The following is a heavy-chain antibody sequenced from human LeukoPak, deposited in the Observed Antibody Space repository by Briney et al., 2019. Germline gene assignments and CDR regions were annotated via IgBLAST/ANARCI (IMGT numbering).Heavy chain of an antibody. D-gene: IGHD6-13*01. Sequence: SETLSLTCAVYGGSFSGYYWSWIRQPPGKGLEWIGEINHSGSTNYNPSPKSRVTISVDTSKNQFSLKLSSVTAADTAVYYCARGSGCSSSWDYFDYWGQGTLVTVSS. CDR3: ARGSGCSSSWDYFDY. CDR2: INHSGST. V-gene: IGHV4-34*01. CDR1: GGSFSGYY. J-gene: IGHJ4*02.